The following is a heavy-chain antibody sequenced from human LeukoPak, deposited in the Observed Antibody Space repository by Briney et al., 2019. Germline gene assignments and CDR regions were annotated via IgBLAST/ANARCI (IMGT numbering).Heavy chain of an antibody. Sequence: GPSLRLSCAASGFTFSLSWMPWVRQPPRKGLAWVSSINYDARSRTYADSVKGRVTISRDNAENTLFLQMNRLRVEDSAIYSCVRGAGPGTPFDWGRGILVTVSS. CDR2: INYDARSR. CDR3: VRGAGPGTPFD. J-gene: IGHJ1*01. V-gene: IGHV3-74*01. CDR1: GFTFSLSW. D-gene: IGHD1-1*01.